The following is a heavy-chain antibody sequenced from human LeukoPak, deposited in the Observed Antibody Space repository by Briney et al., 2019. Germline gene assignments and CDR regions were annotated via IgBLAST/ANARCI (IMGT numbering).Heavy chain of an antibody. D-gene: IGHD4-23*01. CDR1: GFSFSSYA. CDR2: ISNNWDNA. CDR3: VRAVVTRWYFDL. Sequence: PGGSLRLSCAASGFSFSSYAMHWVRQAPGKGLEYVSAISNNWDNADYADSMKARFTISRDNSRNTLFLQVANLTTADTASYYCVRAVVTRWYFDLWGRGTLVTVSS. V-gene: IGHV3-64*02. J-gene: IGHJ2*01.